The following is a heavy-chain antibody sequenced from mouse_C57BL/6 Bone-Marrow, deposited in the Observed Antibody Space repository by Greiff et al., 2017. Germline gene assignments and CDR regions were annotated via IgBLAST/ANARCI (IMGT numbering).Heavy chain of an antibody. CDR1: GYTFTSYW. Sequence: QVQLQQPGAELVKPGASVKMSCKASGYTFTSYWITWVKQRPGQGLEWIGDIYPGSGSTNYNEKFKSKATLTVDTSSSTAYMQLSSLTSEDSAVYYCARKYYGSSCLAYWGQGTLVTVSA. CDR2: IYPGSGST. D-gene: IGHD1-1*01. CDR3: ARKYYGSSCLAY. V-gene: IGHV1-55*01. J-gene: IGHJ3*01.